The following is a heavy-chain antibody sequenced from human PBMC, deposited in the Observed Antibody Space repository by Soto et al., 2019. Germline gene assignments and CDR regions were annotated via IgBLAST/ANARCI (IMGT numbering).Heavy chain of an antibody. Sequence: PSETLSLTCTVSGGSISSYYWSWIRKPAGKGLEWIGRIYTSGSTNYNPSLKSRVTMSVDTSKNQFSLKLSSVTAADTAVYYCARDQRYCSGGSCYRAFDPWGQGTLVTVSS. J-gene: IGHJ5*02. D-gene: IGHD2-15*01. CDR2: IYTSGST. CDR1: GGSISSYY. V-gene: IGHV4-4*07. CDR3: ARDQRYCSGGSCYRAFDP.